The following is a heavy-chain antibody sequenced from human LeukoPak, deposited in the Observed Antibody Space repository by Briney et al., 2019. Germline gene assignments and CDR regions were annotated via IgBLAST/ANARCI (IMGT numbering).Heavy chain of an antibody. CDR1: GYSINSAFY. J-gene: IGHJ5*02. CDR2: VFHRGTT. Sequence: SETLSLTCTVSGYSINSAFYWGWIRVPPGKGLEWIGSVFHRGTTYYNSSLKSRVTISVDTSKNQFSLKLSSVTAADTAVYYCARQLGYKNWFDPWGQGTLVTVSS. CDR3: ARQLGYKNWFDP. V-gene: IGHV4-38-2*02. D-gene: IGHD5-18*01.